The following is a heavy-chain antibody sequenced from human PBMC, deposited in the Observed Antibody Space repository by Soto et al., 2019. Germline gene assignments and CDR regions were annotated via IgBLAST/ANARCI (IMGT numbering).Heavy chain of an antibody. CDR1: GFTFSSYS. V-gene: IGHV3-21*01. CDR3: ARDETYYDILTGYPTPY. Sequence: GGSLRLSCAASGFTFSSYSMNWVRQAPGKGLEWVSFISSSSSYIYYADSVKGRFTISRDNAKNSLYLQMNSLRAEDTAVYYCARDETYYDILTGYPTPYWGQGTLVTVSS. CDR2: ISSSSSYI. D-gene: IGHD3-9*01. J-gene: IGHJ4*02.